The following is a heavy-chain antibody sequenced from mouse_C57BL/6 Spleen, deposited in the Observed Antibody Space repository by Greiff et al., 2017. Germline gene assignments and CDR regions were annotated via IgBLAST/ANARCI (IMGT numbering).Heavy chain of an antibody. CDR2: ISDGGSYT. J-gene: IGHJ1*03. Sequence: EVKVEESGGGLVKPGGSLKLSCAASGFTFSSYAMSWVRQTPEKRLEWVATISDGGSYTYYPDNVKGRFTISRDNAKNNLYLQMSHLKSEDTAMYYCARDRNGNYDWYFDVWGTGTTVTVSS. CDR1: GFTFSSYA. CDR3: ARDRNGNYDWYFDV. D-gene: IGHD2-1*01. V-gene: IGHV5-4*01.